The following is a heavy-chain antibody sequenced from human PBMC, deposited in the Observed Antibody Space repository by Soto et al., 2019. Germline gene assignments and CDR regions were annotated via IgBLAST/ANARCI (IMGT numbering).Heavy chain of an antibody. J-gene: IGHJ6*02. CDR3: ARIAAADFYYYYGMDV. Sequence: SETLSLTCAVSGGSISSSNWWSWVRQPPGKGLEWIGEIYHSGSTNYNPSLKSRVTISVDKSKNQFSLKLSSVTAADTAVYYCARIAAADFYYYYGMDVWGQGTTVTVSS. CDR2: IYHSGST. CDR1: GGSISSSNW. V-gene: IGHV4-4*02. D-gene: IGHD6-13*01.